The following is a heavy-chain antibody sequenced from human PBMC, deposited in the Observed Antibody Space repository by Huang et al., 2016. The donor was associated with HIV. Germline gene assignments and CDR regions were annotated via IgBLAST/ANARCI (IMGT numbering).Heavy chain of an antibody. V-gene: IGHV4-34*01. CDR2: FNDGGDI. D-gene: IGHD3-10*01. J-gene: IGHJ5*02. CDR3: ARRFRVAATRKWFDP. Sequence: QVQLQQWGAGLLKPSETLALTCAVYGESLGTYYWAWIRRPPGKGLQWIGEFNDGGDINYNPSLEIRVTISVDTSRNQVSLTLTSMTAADTATYYCARRFRVAATRKWFDPWGQGTLVIVSS. CDR1: GESLGTYY.